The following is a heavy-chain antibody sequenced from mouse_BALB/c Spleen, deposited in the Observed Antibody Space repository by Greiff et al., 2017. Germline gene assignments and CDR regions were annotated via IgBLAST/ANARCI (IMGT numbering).Heavy chain of an antibody. D-gene: IGHD2-1*01. Sequence: EVKLVESGGGLVQPGGSRKLSCAASGFTFSSFGMHWVRQAPEKGLEWVAYISSGSSTIYYADTVKGRFTISRDNPKNTLFLQMTSLRSEDTAMYYCVSHGNYYAMDYWGQGTSVTVSS. V-gene: IGHV5-17*02. CDR1: GFTFSSFG. CDR2: ISSGSSTI. J-gene: IGHJ4*01. CDR3: VSHGNYYAMDY.